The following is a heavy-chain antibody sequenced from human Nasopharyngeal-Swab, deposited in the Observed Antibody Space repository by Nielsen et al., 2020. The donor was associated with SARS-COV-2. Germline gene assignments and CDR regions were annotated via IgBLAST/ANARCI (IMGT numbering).Heavy chain of an antibody. V-gene: IGHV4-39*01. D-gene: IGHD3-22*01. J-gene: IGHJ4*02. CDR3: AKQYYYDSSGYDPRSYYFDY. CDR2: IYYSRST. CDR1: GGSISSSSYY. Sequence: SETLSLTCTVSGGSISSSSYYWGWIRQPPGKGLEWIGSIYYSRSTYYNPSLKSRVTISVDTSNNQFSLKLSSVTAAYPAVYYCAKQYYYDSSGYDPRSYYFDYWGQGTLVTVSS.